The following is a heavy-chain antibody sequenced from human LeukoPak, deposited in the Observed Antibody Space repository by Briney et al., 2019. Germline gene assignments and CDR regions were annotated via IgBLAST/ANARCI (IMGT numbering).Heavy chain of an antibody. CDR3: ASEDTMVRGKIDY. J-gene: IGHJ4*02. V-gene: IGHV4-30-4*01. Sequence: SQTLSLTCTVSGGSISSGDYYWSWIRQPPGKGLEWIGYIYYSGSTYYSPSLKSRVTISVDTSKNQFSLKLSSVTAADTAVYYCASEDTMVRGKIDYWGQGTLVTVSS. CDR1: GGSISSGDYY. CDR2: IYYSGST. D-gene: IGHD3-10*01.